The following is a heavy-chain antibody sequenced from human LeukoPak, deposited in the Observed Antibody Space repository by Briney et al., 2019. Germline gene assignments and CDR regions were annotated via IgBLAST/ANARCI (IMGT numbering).Heavy chain of an antibody. V-gene: IGHV1-18*01. CDR1: GYTFTSYG. J-gene: IGHJ4*02. Sequence: ASVKVSCKASGYTFTSYGISWVRQAPGQGLEWMGWISAYNGNTNYAQKLQGRVTMTTDTPTSTAYMELRSLRSDDTAVYYCARDFSLSTVVTHYFDYWGQGTLVTVSS. D-gene: IGHD4-23*01. CDR2: ISAYNGNT. CDR3: ARDFSLSTVVTHYFDY.